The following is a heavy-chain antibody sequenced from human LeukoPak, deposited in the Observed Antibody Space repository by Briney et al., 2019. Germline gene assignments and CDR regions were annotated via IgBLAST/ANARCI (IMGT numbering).Heavy chain of an antibody. CDR1: GFTFSNYW. Sequence: GGPLRLSCAASGFTFSNYWMSWVRQAPGKGLEWVAMIKQDGSEKYCVDSVKGRFTISRDNAKNSLYLQMNSLRVEDTAVYYCARQGQPPVSWGQGTLVTVSS. CDR2: IKQDGSEK. V-gene: IGHV3-7*05. D-gene: IGHD1-1*01. CDR3: ARQGQPPVS. J-gene: IGHJ5*02.